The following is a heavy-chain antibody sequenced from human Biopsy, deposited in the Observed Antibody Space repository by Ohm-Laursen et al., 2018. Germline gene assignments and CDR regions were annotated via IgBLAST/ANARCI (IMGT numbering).Heavy chain of an antibody. Sequence: SLRLSCAASGFTFENYAMNWVRQAPGKGLEWVSGISWSSGGVVYADSVKGRFTISRDNAKNSLYLQMHSPRAEDTAFYYCAKASGYSSGWPIDYWGQGNLVTVSS. CDR2: ISWSSGGV. CDR1: GFTFENYA. D-gene: IGHD6-19*01. CDR3: AKASGYSSGWPIDY. J-gene: IGHJ4*02. V-gene: IGHV3-9*01.